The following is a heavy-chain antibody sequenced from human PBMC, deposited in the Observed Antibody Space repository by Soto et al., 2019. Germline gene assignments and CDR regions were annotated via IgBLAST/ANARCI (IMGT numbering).Heavy chain of an antibody. V-gene: IGHV3-74*01. CDR3: AKDWFYTIDS. Sequence: GGSLRLSCATSGFDFSNTWIHWVRQVPGKGLVWVSRINSDGSSKIYADFVKGRFTISRDNAKNTVYLQMSSLSVEDTAVYYCAKDWFYTIDSWGQGTPVTVSS. J-gene: IGHJ4*02. CDR2: INSDGSSK. D-gene: IGHD3-16*01. CDR1: GFDFSNTW.